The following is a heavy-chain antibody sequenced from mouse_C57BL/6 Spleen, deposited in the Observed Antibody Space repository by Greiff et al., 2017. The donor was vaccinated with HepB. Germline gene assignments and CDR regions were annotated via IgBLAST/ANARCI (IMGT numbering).Heavy chain of an antibody. V-gene: IGHV1-18*01. Sequence: VQLQQSGPELVKPGASVKIPCKASGYTFTDYNMDWVKQSHGKSLEWIGDINPNNGGTIYNQKFKGTATLTVDKSSSTAYMELRSLTSEDTAVYYCTRLRRGLYYFDYWGQGTTLTVSS. CDR1: GYTFTDYN. CDR3: TRLRRGLYYFDY. J-gene: IGHJ2*01. CDR2: INPNNGGT. D-gene: IGHD2-12*01.